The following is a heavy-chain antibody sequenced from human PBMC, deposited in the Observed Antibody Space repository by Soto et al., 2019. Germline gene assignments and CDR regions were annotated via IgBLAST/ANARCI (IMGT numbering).Heavy chain of an antibody. Sequence: QVQLQESGPGLVKPSQTLSLTCTVSGVSINSGAYYWTWIRQHPGKGLEWIGYINYSGNTYYNPSLKSRVSISVDPSKNQFSLKLNSVTAADTAVYYCVGGGAIYFDYWGQGTLVTVSS. J-gene: IGHJ4*02. CDR2: INYSGNT. CDR1: GVSINSGAYY. CDR3: VGGGAIYFDY. D-gene: IGHD3-16*01. V-gene: IGHV4-31*03.